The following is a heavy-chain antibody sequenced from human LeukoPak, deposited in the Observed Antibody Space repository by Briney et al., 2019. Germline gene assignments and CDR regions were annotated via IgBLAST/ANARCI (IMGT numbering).Heavy chain of an antibody. V-gene: IGHV3-30*02. CDR2: IRYDGSNR. D-gene: IGHD7-27*01. Sequence: PGGSLRLSCAASGFTFSSYGMHWVRQAPGKGLEWVAFIRYDGSNRYYADSVKGRFSISRDNSNDTVYLQMNSLRNDDTALYYCARDANWGSQGVDYWGQGTLVTVSS. CDR3: ARDANWGSQGVDY. J-gene: IGHJ4*02. CDR1: GFTFSSYG.